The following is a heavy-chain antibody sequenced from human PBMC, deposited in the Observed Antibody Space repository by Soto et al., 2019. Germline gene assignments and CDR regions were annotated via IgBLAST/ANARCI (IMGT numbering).Heavy chain of an antibody. Sequence: PGGSLRLSCAAFGFTFSGYEMNWVRPAPGKGLEWVSYISSSGRRIYNTDSVKSLFTISRDNAKNSLYPQMNSLRDEDMAVYYCARDVQEGYYYYGMDVWGPGTTVNGS. CDR1: GFTFSGYE. V-gene: IGHV3-48*03. CDR2: ISSSGRRI. J-gene: IGHJ6*02. CDR3: ARDVQEGYYYYGMDV.